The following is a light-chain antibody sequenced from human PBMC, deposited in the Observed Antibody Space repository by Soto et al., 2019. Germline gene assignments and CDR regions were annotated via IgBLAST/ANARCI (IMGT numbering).Light chain of an antibody. J-gene: IGLJ2*01. Sequence: QSVLTQPPSVSAAPGQKVTISCSGSSSNIGNNYVSWYQQRPGTAPKLLIYDNNKRPSGIPDRFSASKSGTSATLGITGLQTGDESDYYCGTWDSSLSALVVFGGGTKLTVL. CDR3: GTWDSSLSALVV. CDR1: SSNIGNNY. CDR2: DNN. V-gene: IGLV1-51*01.